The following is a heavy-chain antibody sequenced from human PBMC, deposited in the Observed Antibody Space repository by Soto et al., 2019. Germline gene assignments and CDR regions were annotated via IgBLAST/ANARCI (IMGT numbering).Heavy chain of an antibody. V-gene: IGHV3-53*01. CDR2: IYSGGST. CDR3: AREPPATRHAMDV. CDR1: GFTVSSNY. Sequence: GGSLRLSCAASGFTVSSNYMSWVRQAPGKGLEWVSVIYSGGSTYYADSVRGRFTISRDNSKNTLYLQMRSQRAEDTAVYYCAREPPATRHAMDVWGQGITVTVSS. J-gene: IGHJ6*02.